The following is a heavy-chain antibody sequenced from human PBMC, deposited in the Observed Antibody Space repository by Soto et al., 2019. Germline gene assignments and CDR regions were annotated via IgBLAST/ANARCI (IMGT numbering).Heavy chain of an antibody. J-gene: IGHJ4*02. Sequence: QVQLVESGGGLVTPGGSLRLSCAASAFTFSDYYMTWIRQAPGKGLEWVSYITSRGTTVYYADSVKGRFTISRDNTKNSLYLQSNSLRAEDTAVYYCARGSKGSSWFSASYHFDSWGQGTLVTVSS. CDR1: AFTFSDYY. CDR2: ITSRGTTV. D-gene: IGHD6-13*01. V-gene: IGHV3-11*01. CDR3: ARGSKGSSWFSASYHFDS.